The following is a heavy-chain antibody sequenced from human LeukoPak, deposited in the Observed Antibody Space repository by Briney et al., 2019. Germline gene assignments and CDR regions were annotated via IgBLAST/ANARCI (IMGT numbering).Heavy chain of an antibody. Sequence: GGSLRLSCAASGFPFSSYSMNWVRQAPGKGLEWVSYISISSSTIYYADSVKGRFTISRDNAKNSLYLQMNSLRAEDTAVYYCAELGITMIGGVWGKGTTVTISS. V-gene: IGHV3-48*04. J-gene: IGHJ6*04. CDR2: ISISSSTI. CDR3: AELGITMIGGV. D-gene: IGHD3-10*02. CDR1: GFPFSSYS.